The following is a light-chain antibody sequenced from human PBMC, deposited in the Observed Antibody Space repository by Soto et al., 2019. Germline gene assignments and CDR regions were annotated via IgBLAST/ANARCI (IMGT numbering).Light chain of an antibody. J-gene: IGKJ1*01. CDR3: QQYGSSPRT. V-gene: IGKV3-20*01. Sequence: EIVMTKSPATLSVSPGESATLSCRASQSVSSSYLAWYQQKPGQAPRLLIYGASSRATGIPDRFSGSGSGTDFTLTISRLEPEDFAVYYCQQYGSSPRTFGQGTKVDIK. CDR2: GAS. CDR1: QSVSSSY.